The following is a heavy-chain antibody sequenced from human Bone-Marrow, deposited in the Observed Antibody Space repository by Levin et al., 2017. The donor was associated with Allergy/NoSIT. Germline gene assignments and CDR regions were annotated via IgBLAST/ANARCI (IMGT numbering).Heavy chain of an antibody. Sequence: GESLKISCAASGFIFGDHYMSWIRQAPGKGLEWVSYISGSGSSIYYADSVKGRFTISRDNAKKSLYLQMNSLRADDTGVYYCARAGAAAGNDYWGQGTLVTVSS. D-gene: IGHD6-25*01. CDR1: GFIFGDHY. V-gene: IGHV3-11*01. CDR2: ISGSGSSI. J-gene: IGHJ4*02. CDR3: ARAGAAAGNDY.